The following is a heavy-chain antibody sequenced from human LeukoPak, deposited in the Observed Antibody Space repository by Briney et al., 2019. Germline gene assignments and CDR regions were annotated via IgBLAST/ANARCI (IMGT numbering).Heavy chain of an antibody. V-gene: IGHV3-23*01. Sequence: GGSLRLSCATSGFSFSSYAMSWVRQAPGKGLEWVSAMSSSDDGRYYAASVRGRFTISRDTSRSTLYLQMNSLRAEDTAVYYCAREYCSGGSCYSDYYYYMDVWGKGTTVTVSS. D-gene: IGHD2-15*01. J-gene: IGHJ6*03. CDR2: MSSSDDGR. CDR3: AREYCSGGSCYSDYYYYMDV. CDR1: GFSFSSYA.